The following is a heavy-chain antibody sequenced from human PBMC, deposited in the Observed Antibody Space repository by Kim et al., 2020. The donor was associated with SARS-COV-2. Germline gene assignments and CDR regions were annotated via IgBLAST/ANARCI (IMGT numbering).Heavy chain of an antibody. D-gene: IGHD1-1*01. CDR3: ARVLTLEAMNWYFDL. CDR1: GGSVSSGSYY. Sequence: SETLSLTCTVSGGSVSSGSYYWSWIRQPPGKGLEWIGYIYYTGSTNYNPSLKSRVTISVDTSKNQFSLKLSSVTAADTAVYYCARVLTLEAMNWYFDLWG. V-gene: IGHV4-61*01. J-gene: IGHJ2*01. CDR2: IYYTGST.